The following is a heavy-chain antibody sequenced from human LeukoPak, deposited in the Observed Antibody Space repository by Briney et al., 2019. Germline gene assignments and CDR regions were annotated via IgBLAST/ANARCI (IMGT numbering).Heavy chain of an antibody. CDR2: ISDSGDSA. D-gene: IGHD6-13*01. Sequence: GGSLRLSCAASGFTFSRNAMSWVRQAPGKGLEWVSAISDSGDSAYYADSVKGRFTISRDNSKNTLYLQMNSLRAEDTAIYYCAKDSIKAANWFDAWGQGTLVTVSS. CDR1: GFTFSRNA. CDR3: AKDSIKAANWFDA. J-gene: IGHJ5*02. V-gene: IGHV3-23*01.